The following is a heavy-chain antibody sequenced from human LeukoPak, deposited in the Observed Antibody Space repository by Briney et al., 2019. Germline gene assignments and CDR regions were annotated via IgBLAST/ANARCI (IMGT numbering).Heavy chain of an antibody. D-gene: IGHD3-22*01. CDR1: GFTFSSYE. CDR2: ISSSGSTI. Sequence: PGGSLRLSCAASGFTFSSYEMNWVRQAPGKGLEWVSYISSSGSTIYYADSVKGRFTISRDNAKNSLYLQMNSLRAEDTAVYYCARIPILLPPPLDDAFDTWGQGTMVTVSS. CDR3: ARIPILLPPPLDDAFDT. V-gene: IGHV3-48*03. J-gene: IGHJ3*02.